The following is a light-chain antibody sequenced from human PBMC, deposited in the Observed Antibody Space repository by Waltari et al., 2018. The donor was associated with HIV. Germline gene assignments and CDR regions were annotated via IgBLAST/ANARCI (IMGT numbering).Light chain of an antibody. CDR3: QAWDSSTVV. CDR1: KLGDKY. V-gene: IGLV3-1*01. J-gene: IGLJ2*01. Sequence: SYELTQPPSVSVSPGQTASITCSGDKLGDKYACWYQQKPGQSPVLVIYQDSKRPSGIPERFSGSNSGNTATLTIRGTQAMDEADYYCQAWDSSTVVFGGGTKLTVL. CDR2: QDS.